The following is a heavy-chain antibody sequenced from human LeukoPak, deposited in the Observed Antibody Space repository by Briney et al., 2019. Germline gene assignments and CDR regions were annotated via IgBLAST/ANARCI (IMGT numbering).Heavy chain of an antibody. V-gene: IGHV4-34*01. CDR3: ARHFDY. J-gene: IGHJ4*02. Sequence: SETLSLTCAVYGGSFSGYYWSWIRQPPGKGLEWIGEINHSGSTNYNPSLKSRVTISVDTSKNQFSLKLSSVTVADTAVYYCARHFDYWGQGTLVTVSS. CDR1: GGSFSGYY. CDR2: INHSGST.